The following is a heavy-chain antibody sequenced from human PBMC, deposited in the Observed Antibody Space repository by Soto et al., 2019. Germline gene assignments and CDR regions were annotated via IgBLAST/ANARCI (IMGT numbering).Heavy chain of an antibody. D-gene: IGHD4-17*01. CDR1: GFTFSSYA. V-gene: IGHV3-23*01. CDR2: ISGSGGST. CDR3: AKGGATGYGDQLYYYYGMDV. J-gene: IGHJ6*02. Sequence: PGGSLRLSCAASGFTFSSYAMSWVRQAPGKGLEWVSAISGSGGSTYYADSVKGRFTISRDNSKNTLYLQMNSLRAEDTAVYYCAKGGATGYGDQLYYYYGMDVWGQGTTVTVSS.